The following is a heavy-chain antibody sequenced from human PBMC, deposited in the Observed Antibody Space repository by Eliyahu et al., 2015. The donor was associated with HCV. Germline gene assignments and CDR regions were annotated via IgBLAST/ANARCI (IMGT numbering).Heavy chain of an antibody. Sequence: QITLKESGPTLVKPTQTLTLTCTFSGFSLSTSGVGVGWIRQPPGKALEWLALIYWNDDKRYSPSLKSRLTITKDTSKNQVVLTMTNMDPVDTATYYCAHSGVTMVRGVIINYRFDPWGQGTLVTVSS. V-gene: IGHV2-5*01. CDR2: IYWNDDK. CDR3: AHSGVTMVRGVIINYRFDP. J-gene: IGHJ5*02. CDR1: GFSLSTSGVG. D-gene: IGHD3-10*01.